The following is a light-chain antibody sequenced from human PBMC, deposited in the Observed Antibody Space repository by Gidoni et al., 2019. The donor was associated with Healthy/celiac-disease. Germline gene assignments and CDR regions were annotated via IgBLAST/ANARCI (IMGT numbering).Light chain of an antibody. J-gene: IGKJ5*01. CDR3: QQYGSSPRGT. CDR1: QSVSSSY. Sequence: EIVLTQSPGTLALSPGERATLSCRASQSVSSSYLAWYQQKPGQAPRLLIYGASSRAPGLPDRFSGSGSGTDFTLTISRLEPEDFAVYYCQQYGSSPRGTFXXXTRLEIK. CDR2: GAS. V-gene: IGKV3-20*01.